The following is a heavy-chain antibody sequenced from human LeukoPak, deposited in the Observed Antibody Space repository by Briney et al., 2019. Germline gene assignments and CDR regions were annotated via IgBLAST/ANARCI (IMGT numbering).Heavy chain of an antibody. CDR3: AKTSDIVAKFWYYYMDV. J-gene: IGHJ6*03. D-gene: IGHD2-15*01. CDR2: ISGSGGRT. V-gene: IGHV3-23*01. CDR1: GFTFSSYG. Sequence: GGSLRLSCAASGFTFSSYGMSWVRQAPGKGLEWVSAISGSGGRTYYADSVKGRVTISRDNSKNTLYLQMNSLRAEDTAVYYCAKTSDIVAKFWYYYMDVWGKGTTVTISS.